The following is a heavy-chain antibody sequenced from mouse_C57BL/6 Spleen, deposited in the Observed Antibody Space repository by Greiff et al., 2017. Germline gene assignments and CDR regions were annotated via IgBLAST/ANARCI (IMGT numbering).Heavy chain of an antibody. J-gene: IGHJ2*01. V-gene: IGHV3-6*01. Sequence: ESGPGLVKPSQSLSLTCSVTGYSITSGYYWNWIRQFPGNKLEWMGYISYDGSNNYNPSLKNRISITRDTSKNQFFLKLNSVTTEDTATYYCASRGVVATDYFDYWGQGTTLTVSS. CDR3: ASRGVVATDYFDY. CDR1: GYSITSGYY. CDR2: ISYDGSN. D-gene: IGHD1-1*01.